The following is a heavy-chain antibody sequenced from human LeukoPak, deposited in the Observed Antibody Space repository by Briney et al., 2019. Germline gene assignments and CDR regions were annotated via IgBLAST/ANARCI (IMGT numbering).Heavy chain of an antibody. CDR3: AIEELVLDY. J-gene: IGHJ4*02. D-gene: IGHD6-13*01. CDR2: IKSKTDGGTT. CDR1: GFTFSNAW. V-gene: IGHV3-15*01. Sequence: PGGSLRLSCTVSGFTFSNAWMSWVRQAPGKGLEWVGRIKSKTDGGTTDYAAPVKGRFSISRDDSKNTPHLQMNSLKTEDTAVYYCAIEELVLDYWGQGTLVTVSS.